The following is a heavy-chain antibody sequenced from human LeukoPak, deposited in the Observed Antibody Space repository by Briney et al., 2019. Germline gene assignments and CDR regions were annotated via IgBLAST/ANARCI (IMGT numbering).Heavy chain of an antibody. J-gene: IGHJ6*04. V-gene: IGHV4-34*01. CDR1: GGSFSGYY. CDR3: ARMDYGPYCYYGMDV. CDR2: INHSGST. Sequence: PETLSLTCAVYGGSFSGYYWSWIRQPPGEGLEWIGEINHSGSTNYNPSLKSRVTISVDTSKNQFSLKLSSVTAADTAVYYCARMDYGPYCYYGMDVWGKGTTVTVSS. D-gene: IGHD4-17*01.